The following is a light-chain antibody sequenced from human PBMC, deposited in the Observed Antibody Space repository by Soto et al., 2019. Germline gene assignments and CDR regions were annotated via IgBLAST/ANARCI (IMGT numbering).Light chain of an antibody. Sequence: EIVLTQYPGTLSLSPGERATLSCRASQSVTSNYLAWHQQKPGQAPRLLIYDASTRATGIPDRLSGSGSGTDFALTTSRLEPEDFAVYFCQQYGSSPFTFGPGTKVDIK. CDR1: QSVTSNY. J-gene: IGKJ3*01. CDR2: DAS. V-gene: IGKV3-20*01. CDR3: QQYGSSPFT.